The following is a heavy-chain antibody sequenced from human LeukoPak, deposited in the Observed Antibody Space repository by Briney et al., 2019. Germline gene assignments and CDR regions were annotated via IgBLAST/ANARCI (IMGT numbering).Heavy chain of an antibody. Sequence: GESLKISCKGSGYSFTSYWIGWVRQMPGKGLEWMGIIYPGDSDTRYSPSFQGQVTISADKSISTAYLQWSSLKASDTAMYYCATTGEGWYYGSGPPYYMDVWGKGTTVTVSS. J-gene: IGHJ6*03. D-gene: IGHD3-10*01. CDR2: IYPGDSDT. V-gene: IGHV5-51*01. CDR3: ATTGEGWYYGSGPPYYMDV. CDR1: GYSFTSYW.